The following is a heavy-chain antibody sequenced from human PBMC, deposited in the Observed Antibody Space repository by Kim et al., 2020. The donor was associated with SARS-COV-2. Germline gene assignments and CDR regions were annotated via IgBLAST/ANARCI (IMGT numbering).Heavy chain of an antibody. V-gene: IGHV3-30*04. CDR3: ARDLTHSSGTAMVHYFDY. Sequence: GGSLRLSCAASGFTFSSYAMHWVRQAPGKGLEWVAVISYDGSNKYYADSVKGRFTISRDNSKNTLYLQMNSLRAEDTAVYYCARDLTHSSGTAMVHYFDYWGQGTLVTVSS. CDR2: ISYDGSNK. J-gene: IGHJ4*02. CDR1: GFTFSSYA. D-gene: IGHD5-18*01.